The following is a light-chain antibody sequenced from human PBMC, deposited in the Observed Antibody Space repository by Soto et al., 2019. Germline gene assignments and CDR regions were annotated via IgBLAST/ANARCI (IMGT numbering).Light chain of an antibody. CDR2: AAS. V-gene: IGKV1-12*01. J-gene: IGKJ5*01. Sequence: DIQMTQSPSSVSASVGDRVTITCRASTGISSWLAWYQQKPGKAPKLLIYAASSLQSGVQSRCSGSGSGTDFTLTIRSLQPEDFTTDYCHQSHCFPLTFGQGTRLEMK. CDR3: HQSHCFPLT. CDR1: TGISSW.